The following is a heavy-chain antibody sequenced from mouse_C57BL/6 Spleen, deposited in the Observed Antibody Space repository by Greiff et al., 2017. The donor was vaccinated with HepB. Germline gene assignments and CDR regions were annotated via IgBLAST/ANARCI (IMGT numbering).Heavy chain of an antibody. D-gene: IGHD1-1*01. Sequence: EVKLVESGPGLVKPSQSLSLTCSVTGYSITSGYYWNWIRQFPGNKLEWMGYISYDGSNNYNPSLKNRISITRDTSKNQFFLKLNSVTTEDTATYYCARARSLLFFDYWGQGTTLTVSS. CDR2: ISYDGSN. CDR1: GYSITSGYY. CDR3: ARARSLLFFDY. V-gene: IGHV3-6*01. J-gene: IGHJ2*01.